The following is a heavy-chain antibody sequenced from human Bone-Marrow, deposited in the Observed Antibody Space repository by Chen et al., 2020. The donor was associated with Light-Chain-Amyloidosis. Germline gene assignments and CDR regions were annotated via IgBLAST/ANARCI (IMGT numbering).Heavy chain of an antibody. J-gene: IGHJ4*02. D-gene: IGHD5-12*01. CDR3: ARRRDGYNFHY. CDR1: GYTFPNYW. V-gene: IGHV5-51*01. Sequence: EVQLEQSGPEVKKPGESLKISCKGSGYTFPNYWIGWVRQMPGKGLEWMGVIYPDDSDARYSPSFEGQVTISADKAITPAYLQWRSLKASDTAMYYCARRRDGYNFHYWGQGTLVTVSS. CDR2: IYPDDSDA.